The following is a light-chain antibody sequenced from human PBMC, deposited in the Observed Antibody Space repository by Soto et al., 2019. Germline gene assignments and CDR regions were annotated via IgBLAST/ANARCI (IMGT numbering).Light chain of an antibody. CDR3: AAWYDSLSALL. V-gene: IGLV1-47*01. CDR1: SSNIGSNY. Sequence: QSVLTQPPSASGTPGQRVTISCSGSSSNIGSNYVYWYQQLPGTAPKLVIYRNNQRPSGVPDRFSGSKSGISASLAISGLRSDDEADYYCAAWYDSLSALLFGGGTKLTVL. CDR2: RNN. J-gene: IGLJ2*01.